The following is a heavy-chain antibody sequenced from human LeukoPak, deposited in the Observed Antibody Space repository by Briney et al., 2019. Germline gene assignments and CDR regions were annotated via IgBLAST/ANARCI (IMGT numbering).Heavy chain of an antibody. CDR1: GFTFSNYG. CDR3: AKDEGFSGSGQLDP. D-gene: IGHD3-10*01. Sequence: GGSLRLSCAASGFTFSNYGMHWVRQAPGKGLEWVAVISYDGSNKYYGDSVKGRFTISRDNSKNTLFLQMNSLRAEDTAVYYCAKDEGFSGSGQLDPWGQGTLVTVSS. J-gene: IGHJ5*02. V-gene: IGHV3-30*18. CDR2: ISYDGSNK.